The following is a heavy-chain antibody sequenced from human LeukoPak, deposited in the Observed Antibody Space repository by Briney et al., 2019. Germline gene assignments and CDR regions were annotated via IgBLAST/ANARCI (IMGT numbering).Heavy chain of an antibody. Sequence: SETLSLTCIVSGDSISSGYYWSWIRQLPGKGLEWIGYIYYGGSTFYSPSLKSRVTISVDPSKIQFSLELSSVTAADTAVYYCAGGVVVLAAFDNWGQGTLVTVSS. CDR1: GDSISSGYY. D-gene: IGHD2-15*01. CDR3: AGGVVVLAAFDN. CDR2: IYYGGST. J-gene: IGHJ4*02. V-gene: IGHV4-31*03.